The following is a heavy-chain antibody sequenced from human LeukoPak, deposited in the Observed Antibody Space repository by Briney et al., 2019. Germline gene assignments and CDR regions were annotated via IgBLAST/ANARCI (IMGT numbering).Heavy chain of an antibody. CDR1: GFTFSSYG. CDR3: AKVPSVTGPGYYYYYYMDV. J-gene: IGHJ6*03. Sequence: GRSLRLSCAASGFTFSSYGMHWVRQAPGKGLEWVAVISYDGSNKYYADSVKGRFTISRDNSKNTLYLQMNSLRAEDTAVYYCAKVPSVTGPGYYYYYYMDVWGKGTTVTVSS. V-gene: IGHV3-30*18. D-gene: IGHD3-10*01. CDR2: ISYDGSNK.